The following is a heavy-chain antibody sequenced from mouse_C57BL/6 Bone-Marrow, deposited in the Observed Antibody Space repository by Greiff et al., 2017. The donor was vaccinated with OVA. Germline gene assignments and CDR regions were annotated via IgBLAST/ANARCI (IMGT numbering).Heavy chain of an antibody. CDR2: INPTDSDT. CDR3: ARSGFAY. Sequence: QVQLQQPGAELVKPGASVKLSCKASGYTFTSYCMQWVKQRPGQGLEWIGEINPTDSDTNYNQKFKGKATLTVDKSSSTAYMQLSSLTSEDSAVYFCARSGFAYWGQGTLVTVSA. V-gene: IGHV1-50*01. J-gene: IGHJ3*01. CDR1: GYTFTSYC.